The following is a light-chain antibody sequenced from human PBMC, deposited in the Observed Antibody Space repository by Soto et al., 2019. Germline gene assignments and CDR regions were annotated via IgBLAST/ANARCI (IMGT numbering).Light chain of an antibody. J-gene: IGKJ4*01. Sequence: EVALTQSPGTLSLGRGEIATLSCRASQSVNSKLAWYQQKPGQPPRLLIYGTSTRDTDIPVRFSGGGSGTEFTLTISSLQSEDFAVYYCQQYNDLPLTFGGGTKVDIK. CDR1: QSVNSK. V-gene: IGKV3-15*01. CDR2: GTS. CDR3: QQYNDLPLT.